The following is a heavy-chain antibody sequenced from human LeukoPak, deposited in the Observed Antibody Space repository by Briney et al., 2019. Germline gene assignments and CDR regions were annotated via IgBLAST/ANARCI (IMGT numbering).Heavy chain of an antibody. J-gene: IGHJ4*02. V-gene: IGHV1-2*02. Sequence: GASVKVSCKASGYTFTGYYMHWVRQAPGQGLEWMGGINPNSGGTNYAQKFQGRVTMTRDTSISTAYMKLSSLRSDDTAVYYCARRGSHCSGSSCYGTFDYWGQGTLVTVSS. D-gene: IGHD2-15*01. CDR2: INPNSGGT. CDR3: ARRGSHCSGSSCYGTFDY. CDR1: GYTFTGYY.